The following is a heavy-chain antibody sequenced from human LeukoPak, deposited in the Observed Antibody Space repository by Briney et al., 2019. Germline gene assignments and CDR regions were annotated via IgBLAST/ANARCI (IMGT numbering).Heavy chain of an antibody. Sequence: GGSLRLFCAASGFTFSSYAMIWVRQAPGKGLEWVSVISNSGSSTDYADSAKGRFTISRDNSQNTLYLQMNSLRAEDTAVYYCAKDPPRSRAIVDAFDIWGQGTLVTVSS. J-gene: IGHJ3*02. D-gene: IGHD3-22*01. CDR1: GFTFSSYA. V-gene: IGHV3-23*01. CDR2: ISNSGSST. CDR3: AKDPPRSRAIVDAFDI.